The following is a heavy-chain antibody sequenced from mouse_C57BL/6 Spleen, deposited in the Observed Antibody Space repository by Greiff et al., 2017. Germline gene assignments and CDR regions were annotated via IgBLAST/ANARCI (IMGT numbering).Heavy chain of an antibody. CDR3: ASSLTFDY. CDR1: GYAFSSSW. Sequence: QVQLQQSGPELVKPGASVKISCKASGYAFSSSWMNWVKQRPGKGLEWIGRIYPGDGDTNYNGKFKGKATLTADKSSSTAYMQLSSLTSEDSAVYFCASSLTFDYWGRGTTLTVSS. CDR2: IYPGDGDT. V-gene: IGHV1-82*01. J-gene: IGHJ2*01. D-gene: IGHD1-3*01.